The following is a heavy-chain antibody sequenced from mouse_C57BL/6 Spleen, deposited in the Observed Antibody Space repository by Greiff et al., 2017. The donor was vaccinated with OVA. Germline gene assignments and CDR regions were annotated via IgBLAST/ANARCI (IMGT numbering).Heavy chain of an antibody. D-gene: IGHD4-1*01. V-gene: IGHV1-69*01. Sequence: QVQLQQPGAELVMPGASVKLSCKASGYTFTSYWMHWAKQRPGQGLEWIGEIDPSDSYTNYNQKFKGKSTLTVDKSSSTAYMQLSSLTSEDSAVYYCARASRDWDGYWYFDVWGTGTTVTVSS. CDR1: GYTFTSYW. CDR2: IDPSDSYT. J-gene: IGHJ1*03. CDR3: ARASRDWDGYWYFDV.